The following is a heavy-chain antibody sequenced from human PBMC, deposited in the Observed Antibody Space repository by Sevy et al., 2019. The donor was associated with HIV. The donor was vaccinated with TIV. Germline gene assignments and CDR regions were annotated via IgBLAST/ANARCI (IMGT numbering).Heavy chain of an antibody. J-gene: IGHJ4*02. CDR3: ARDRGAPPTAILHFFNL. D-gene: IGHD3-10*01. CDR2: TSYAGRDK. CDR1: GFTFHSHA. Sequence: GGSLRLSCVDSGFTFHSHAMHWVRQAPGKGLEWVAGTSYAGRDKFYVDSVNGRFVISRVNSRNTLYLHLNNLRTEDTALYYCARDRGAPPTAILHFFNLWGQGTLVTVSS. V-gene: IGHV3-30*09.